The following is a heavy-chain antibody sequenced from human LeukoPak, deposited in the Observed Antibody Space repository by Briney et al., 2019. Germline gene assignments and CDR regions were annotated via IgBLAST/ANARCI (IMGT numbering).Heavy chain of an antibody. CDR2: ISSSSSTI. V-gene: IGHV3-48*04. Sequence: GSLRLSCAASGFTFSSYSMNWVRQAPGKGLEWVSYISSSSSTIYYADSVKGRFTISRDNAKNSLYLQMNSLRAEDTAVYYCASHRVPDYWGQGTLVTVSS. J-gene: IGHJ4*02. CDR3: ASHRVPDY. D-gene: IGHD3-10*01. CDR1: GFTFSSYS.